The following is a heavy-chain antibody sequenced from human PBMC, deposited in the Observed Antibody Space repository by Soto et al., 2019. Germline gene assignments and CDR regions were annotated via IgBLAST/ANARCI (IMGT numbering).Heavy chain of an antibody. D-gene: IGHD3-22*01. CDR3: SRRGCCDESSGYNPLGF. V-gene: IGHV3-23*01. Sequence: EVQLLESGGGLIQPGGSLRLSCAASGFNFGSYGMNWVRQAPGKGLEWVSGISDSSTTTYYSVYVKGRFTISRDNSQNTLYRQMNSQRVEGTAVCYFSRRGCCDESSGYNPLGFWGQGTLV. J-gene: IGHJ4*02. CDR1: GFNFGSYG. CDR2: ISDSSTTT.